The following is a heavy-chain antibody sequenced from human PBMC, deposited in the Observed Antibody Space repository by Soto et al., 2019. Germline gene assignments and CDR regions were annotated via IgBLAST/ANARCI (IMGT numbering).Heavy chain of an antibody. CDR2: INHSGST. J-gene: IGHJ4*02. Sequence: QVQLQQWGAGLLKPSETLSLTCAVYGGSFSGYYWSWIRQPPGKGLEWIGEINHSGSTNYNPSLKSRVTISEDTSKNQFSLKLSSVTAADTAVYYCARSRRLLLNYWGQGTLVTVSS. D-gene: IGHD2-21*01. CDR1: GGSFSGYY. CDR3: ARSRRLLLNY. V-gene: IGHV4-34*01.